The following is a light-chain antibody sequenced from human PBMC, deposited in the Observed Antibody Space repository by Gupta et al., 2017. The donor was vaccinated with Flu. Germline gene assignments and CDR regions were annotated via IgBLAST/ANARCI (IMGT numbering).Light chain of an antibody. V-gene: IGKV1-5*03. J-gene: IGKJ1*01. CDR2: KAS. Sequence: PSTLSASVGDEVTITCRASQNIGSWLAWYQQKPGKAPKLLIYKASDVEKGVPSRFSGSGSGTEFTLTISSLQPEDFATYFCQQYNTFSWTFGPGTKVEI. CDR1: QNIGSW. CDR3: QQYNTFSWT.